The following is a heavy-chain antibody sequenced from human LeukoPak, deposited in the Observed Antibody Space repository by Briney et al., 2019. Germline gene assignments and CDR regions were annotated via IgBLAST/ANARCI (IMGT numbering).Heavy chain of an antibody. Sequence: GGSLRLSCAASGLTVSHAWRRWFRQAPGKGLDWVGRIKNKADGGTTDYAAPVKGRFTISRDDSKNTLYLQMNSLKAEDTGLYYCVSYSNAWRHWGQGTLVTVSS. V-gene: IGHV3-15*01. D-gene: IGHD6-19*01. CDR3: VSYSNAWRH. CDR2: IKNKADGGTT. J-gene: IGHJ4*02. CDR1: GLTVSHAW.